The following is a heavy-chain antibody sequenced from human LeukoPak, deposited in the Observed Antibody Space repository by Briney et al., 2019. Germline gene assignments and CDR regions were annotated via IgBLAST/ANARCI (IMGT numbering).Heavy chain of an antibody. CDR2: INPSGGST. D-gene: IGHD3-22*01. CDR3: ARTTYYYDSSGYYDY. V-gene: IGHV1-46*01. J-gene: IGHJ4*02. CDR1: GYTFTSYY. Sequence: ASVMVSCKASGYTFTSYYMHWVRQAPGQGLEWMGIINPSGGSTSYAQKFQGRVTMTRDTSTSTVYMELSSLRSEDTAVYYCARTTYYYDSSGYYDYWGQGTLVTVSS.